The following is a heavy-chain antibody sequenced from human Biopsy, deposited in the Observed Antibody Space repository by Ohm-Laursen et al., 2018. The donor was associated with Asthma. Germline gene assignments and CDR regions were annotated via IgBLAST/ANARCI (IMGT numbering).Heavy chain of an antibody. CDR3: ARGQKSAGDRWFDP. D-gene: IGHD6-13*01. Sequence: SVKVSCKASGYTFIGCHIHWMRQAPGQGLEWMGRINPNSGGTNYAQKVQGRVTMTRDTSISTAYMEVSRLRSDDTAVYYCARGQKSAGDRWFDPWGQGTLVTVSS. V-gene: IGHV1-2*06. CDR2: INPNSGGT. CDR1: GYTFIGCH. J-gene: IGHJ5*02.